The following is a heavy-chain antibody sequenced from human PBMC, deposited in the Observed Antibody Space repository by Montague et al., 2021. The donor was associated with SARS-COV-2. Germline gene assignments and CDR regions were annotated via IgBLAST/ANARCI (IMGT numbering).Heavy chain of an antibody. CDR3: AKDSHIYGTRGLRAGWFDP. Sequence: SETLSLTCAVYGASCIGYHWTWIRQSPGKGLEWIGQVIHIVKTTYNPSLKSRLTMSVDTYKKQFSLRLSSVTAADTAVYFCAKDSHIYGTRGLRAGWFDPWGQGTLVTVSS. J-gene: IGHJ5*02. V-gene: IGHV4-34*12. CDR2: VIHIVKT. CDR1: GASCIGYH. D-gene: IGHD5-18*01.